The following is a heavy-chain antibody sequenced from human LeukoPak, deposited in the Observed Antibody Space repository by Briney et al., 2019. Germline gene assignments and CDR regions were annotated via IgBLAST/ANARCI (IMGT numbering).Heavy chain of an antibody. CDR2: ISGKDGHT. CDR3: ARDGELGAALGGASYFWFDP. J-gene: IGHJ5*02. V-gene: IGHV1-18*04. D-gene: IGHD6-25*01. Sequence: GATVKASCKASGYTFTSYGINWVRQAPGQGLEWMGWISGKDGHTKYAQRFQGRGTMTIDTSTSTAYMELRSLTSDDTAVYYCARDGELGAALGGASYFWFDPWGQGTLVTVSS. CDR1: GYTFTSYG.